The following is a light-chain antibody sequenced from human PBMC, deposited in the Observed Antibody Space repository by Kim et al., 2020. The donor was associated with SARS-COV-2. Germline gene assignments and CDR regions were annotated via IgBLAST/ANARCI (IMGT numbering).Light chain of an antibody. CDR2: AGS. Sequence: ASVGDSATITCRASQGISYYLAWYQQKPGKAPKLLIYAGSTLQSGVPPRFSGSGSGTEFTLTISSLLPEDCATYYCQQLNSYPPYTFGQGTTLEIK. CDR3: QQLNSYPPYT. V-gene: IGKV1-9*01. J-gene: IGKJ2*01. CDR1: QGISYY.